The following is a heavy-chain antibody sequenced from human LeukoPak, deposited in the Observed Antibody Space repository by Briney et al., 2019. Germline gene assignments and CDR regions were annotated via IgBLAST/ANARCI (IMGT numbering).Heavy chain of an antibody. CDR2: ISYDGSNR. D-gene: IGHD2-21*02. CDR3: AKEGSAYCGGDCYSRPDY. J-gene: IGHJ4*02. CDR1: GFTFSSYC. Sequence: GGSLRLSCAASGFTFSSYCMHWVRQAPGKGLEWVAVISYDGSNRYYADSVKGRFTISRGNSKNTLYLQMNSLRAEDTAVYYCAKEGSAYCGGDCYSRPDYWGQGALVTVSS. V-gene: IGHV3-30*18.